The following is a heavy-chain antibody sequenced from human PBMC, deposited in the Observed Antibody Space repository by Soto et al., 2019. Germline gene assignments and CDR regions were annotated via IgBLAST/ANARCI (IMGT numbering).Heavy chain of an antibody. CDR1: GYTFTSYD. CDR3: ATSDSSSWYRWYYYYYGMDV. Sequence: QVQLVQSGAEVKKPGSSVKVSCKASGYTFTSYDINWVRQATGQGLEWMGWMNPNSGNTGYAQKFQGRVTMTRNTSISTAYMELSSLRSEDTAVYYCATSDSSSWYRWYYYYYGMDVWGQGTTVTVSS. D-gene: IGHD6-13*01. CDR2: MNPNSGNT. V-gene: IGHV1-8*01. J-gene: IGHJ6*02.